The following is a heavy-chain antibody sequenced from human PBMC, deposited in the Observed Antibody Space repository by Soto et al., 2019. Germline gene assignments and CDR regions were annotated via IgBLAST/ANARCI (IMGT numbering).Heavy chain of an antibody. J-gene: IGHJ6*02. CDR3: ARDSKWLVGVYYGMDV. V-gene: IGHV6-1*01. D-gene: IGHD6-19*01. Sequence: SQTLSLTCAISGDSVSSNSAAWNWIRQSPSRGLEWLGRTYYRSKWYNDYAVSVKSRITINPDTSKNQFSLQLNSVTPEDTAVHYCARDSKWLVGVYYGMDVWGQGTTVTVSS. CDR1: GDSVSSNSAA. CDR2: TYYRSKWYN.